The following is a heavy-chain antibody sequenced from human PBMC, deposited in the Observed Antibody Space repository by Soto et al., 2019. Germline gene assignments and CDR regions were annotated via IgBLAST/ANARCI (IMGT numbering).Heavy chain of an antibody. J-gene: IGHJ4*02. CDR2: ISSSSSYI. Sequence: EVQLVESGGGLVKPGGSLRLSCAASGFTFTTYSMNWVRQAPGKGLEWVSSISSSSSYIYYADSVKGRFTISRDNTKNSLSLQMNSLRAEDTAVYYCASPLYYYDTSGYSYWCQGKLVTVSS. CDR3: ASPLYYYDTSGYSY. CDR1: GFTFTTYS. D-gene: IGHD3-22*01. V-gene: IGHV3-21*01.